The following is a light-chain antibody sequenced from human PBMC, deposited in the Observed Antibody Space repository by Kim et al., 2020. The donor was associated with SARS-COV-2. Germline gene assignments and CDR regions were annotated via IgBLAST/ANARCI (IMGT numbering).Light chain of an antibody. V-gene: IGLV1-40*01. CDR3: QSYDSSLSGWV. CDR2: GNS. J-gene: IGLJ3*02. Sequence: QRVTISCTGSSSNSGAGYDVHWYQQLPGTAPKLLIYGNSNRPSGVPDRFSGSKSGTSASLAITGLQAEDEADYSCQSYDSSLSGWVFGGGTKLTVL. CDR1: SSNSGAGYD.